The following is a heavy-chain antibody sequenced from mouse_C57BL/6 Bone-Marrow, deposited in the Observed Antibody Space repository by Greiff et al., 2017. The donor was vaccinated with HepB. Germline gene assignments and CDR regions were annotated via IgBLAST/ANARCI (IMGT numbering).Heavy chain of an antibody. CDR2: ISSGGSNT. V-gene: IGHV5-6*01. CDR3: ARPSTVVAPRDY. J-gene: IGHJ2*01. D-gene: IGHD1-1*01. CDR1: GFTFSSYG. Sequence: EVNVVESGGDLVKPGGSLKLSCAASGFTFSSYGMSWVRQTPDKRLEWVATISSGGSNTYYPDSVKGRFTISRDNAKNTLYLQMSSLKSDDTAMYYCARPSTVVAPRDYWGQGTTLTVSS.